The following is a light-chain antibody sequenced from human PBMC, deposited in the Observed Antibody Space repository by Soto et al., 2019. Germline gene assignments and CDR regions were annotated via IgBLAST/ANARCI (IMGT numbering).Light chain of an antibody. CDR3: CSYTSSNTLV. J-gene: IGLJ2*01. CDR1: SSDVGGYNY. CDR2: DVS. V-gene: IGLV2-14*01. Sequence: SVLTQPASVSGSPGQSITISCTGTSSDVGGYNYVSWYQQHPGKAPKLMIYDVSNRPSGVSNRFSGSQSGNTASLTISGLQAEDEADYYCCSYTSSNTLVIGGGTKLTVL.